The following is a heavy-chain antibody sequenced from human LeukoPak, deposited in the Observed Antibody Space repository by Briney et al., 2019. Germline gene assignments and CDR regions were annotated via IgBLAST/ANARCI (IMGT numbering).Heavy chain of an antibody. D-gene: IGHD2-2*01. CDR1: GGSISSGGYS. CDR3: ARSSTNWCFDL. J-gene: IGHJ2*01. Sequence: PSETLSLTCAVSGGSISSGGYSWSWIRQPPGKGLEWIGYIYHSGSTYYNPSLKSRVTISVDRSKNQFSLKLSSVTAADTAVYYCARSSTNWCFDLWGRGTLVTVSS. CDR2: IYHSGST. V-gene: IGHV4-30-2*01.